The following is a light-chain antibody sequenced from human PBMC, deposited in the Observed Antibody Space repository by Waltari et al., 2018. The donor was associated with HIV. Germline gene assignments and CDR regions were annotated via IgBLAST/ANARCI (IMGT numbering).Light chain of an antibody. J-gene: IGLJ2*01. CDR3: AAWDDSLNAVV. CDR1: NPHTGSKT. Sequence: QSVLTHPPSASGTPGQTVTLSFSAINPHTGSKTVNRYQQVPGTAPKLLIYSNNQRPSGVPDRFSGSKSGTSASLAISGLQSEDEGDYYCAAWDDSLNAVVFGGGTKLTVL. V-gene: IGLV1-44*01. CDR2: SNN.